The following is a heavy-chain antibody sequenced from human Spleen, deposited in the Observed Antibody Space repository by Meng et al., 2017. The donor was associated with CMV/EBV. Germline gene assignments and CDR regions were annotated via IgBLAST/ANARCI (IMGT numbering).Heavy chain of an antibody. CDR2: ISPNTGDT. D-gene: IGHD1-1*01. CDR1: GYSFTGYS. CDR3: GRGQQTFDP. V-gene: IGHV1-2*06. Sequence: VSCKAYGYSFTGYSIHWVRQTPEKGLQWMGRISPNTGDTIYEENFQGRVTMTRDTSINTAYMELSSLTSDDTAVYYCGRGQQTFDPWGQGTLVTVSS. J-gene: IGHJ5*02.